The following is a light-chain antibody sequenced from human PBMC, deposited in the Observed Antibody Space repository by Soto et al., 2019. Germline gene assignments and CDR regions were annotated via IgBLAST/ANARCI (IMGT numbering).Light chain of an antibody. J-gene: IGKJ1*01. V-gene: IGKV1-39*01. CDR2: AAS. CDR3: QQSYSTPPKT. Sequence: DIQMTQSASSLSASVGDRVTITCRASQCISSYLNWYQQKPGKAPKLLIYAASSLQSGVPSRFSGSGSGTDFALTISSLQPEDFATDYCQQSYSTPPKTFGQGTKVEIK. CDR1: QCISSY.